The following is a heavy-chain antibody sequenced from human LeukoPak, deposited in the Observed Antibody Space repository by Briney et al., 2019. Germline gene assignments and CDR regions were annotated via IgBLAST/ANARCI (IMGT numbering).Heavy chain of an antibody. CDR3: ARHTVVVVQRFAFDI. Sequence: SETLSLTCTVSGGSISSGSLYWSWIRQPAGKGLEWIGRVHTSGSTNYNPSLKSRVTISVDTSKNQFSLKLSSVTAADTAVYYCARHTVVVVQRFAFDIWGQGTMVTVSS. J-gene: IGHJ3*02. CDR1: GGSISSGSLY. CDR2: VHTSGST. D-gene: IGHD3-22*01. V-gene: IGHV4-61*02.